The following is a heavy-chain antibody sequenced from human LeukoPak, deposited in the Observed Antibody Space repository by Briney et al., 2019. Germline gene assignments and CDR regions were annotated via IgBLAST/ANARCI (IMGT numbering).Heavy chain of an antibody. D-gene: IGHD3-22*01. CDR1: GFTFSGSA. J-gene: IGHJ4*02. Sequence: PGGSLRLSCAASGFTFSGSAMHWVRQASGKGLEWVGRIRSKANSYATAYAASVKGRFTLSRDDSKNTAYLQMDSLKTEDTAVYYCTSRGDSSGYSYPFDYWGQGTLVTVSS. V-gene: IGHV3-73*01. CDR3: TSRGDSSGYSYPFDY. CDR2: IRSKANSYAT.